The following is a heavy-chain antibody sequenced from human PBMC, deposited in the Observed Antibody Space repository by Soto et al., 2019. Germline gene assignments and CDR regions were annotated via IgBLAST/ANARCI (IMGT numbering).Heavy chain of an antibody. CDR2: ISYDGSNK. CDR1: GFTFSSYG. Sequence: GGSLRLSCAASGFTFSSYGMHWVRQAPGKGLEWVAVISYDGSNKYYADSVKGRFTISRDNSKNTLYLQMNSLRAEDTAVYYCAKDWGQFIAVAGYFDYWGQGTLVTVSS. CDR3: AKDWGQFIAVAGYFDY. D-gene: IGHD6-19*01. J-gene: IGHJ4*02. V-gene: IGHV3-30*18.